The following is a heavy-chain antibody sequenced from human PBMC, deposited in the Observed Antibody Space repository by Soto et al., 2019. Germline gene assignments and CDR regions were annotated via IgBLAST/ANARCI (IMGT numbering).Heavy chain of an antibody. CDR2: FDPEDGET. Sequence: ASVKVSCKVSGYTLTELSMHWVRQAPGKGLEWMGGFDPEDGETIYAQKFQGRVTMTEDTSTDTAYMELSSLRSEDTAVYYCAILNPTGDVWSNYYYYYMDVWGKGTTVTVSS. CDR1: GYTLTELS. CDR3: AILNPTGDVWSNYYYYYMDV. D-gene: IGHD3-3*01. J-gene: IGHJ6*03. V-gene: IGHV1-24*01.